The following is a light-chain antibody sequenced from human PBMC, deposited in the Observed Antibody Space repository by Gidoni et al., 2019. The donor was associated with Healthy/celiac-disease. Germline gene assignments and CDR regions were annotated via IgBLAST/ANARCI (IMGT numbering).Light chain of an antibody. V-gene: IGKV1-5*03. CDR2: KAS. J-gene: IGKJ1*01. Sequence: DIQMTQSPSTLSASVGDRVTITCRASQSISSRLAWYQQKPGKAPKLLIYKASSLESGVPSRFSGSGSGTEFTLTISSLQPDDFATYYCQQYNIYSWTFXXXTKVEI. CDR3: QQYNIYSWT. CDR1: QSISSR.